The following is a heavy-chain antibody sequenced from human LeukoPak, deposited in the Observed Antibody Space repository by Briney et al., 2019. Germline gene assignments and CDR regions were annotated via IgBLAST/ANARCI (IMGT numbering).Heavy chain of an antibody. J-gene: IGHJ4*02. CDR2: ITGSGGNI. D-gene: IGHD1-26*01. CDR3: AKDARHSGSYAQTPLYFDY. V-gene: IGHV3-23*01. CDR1: GFSFSNYG. Sequence: PGGSLRLSCADSGFSFSNYGMNWVRQAPGKGLEWVSGITGSGGNIYHADSVKGRFTISRDNSKNTLYLQMNSLRAEDTAVYYCAKDARHSGSYAQTPLYFDYWGQGTLVTVSS.